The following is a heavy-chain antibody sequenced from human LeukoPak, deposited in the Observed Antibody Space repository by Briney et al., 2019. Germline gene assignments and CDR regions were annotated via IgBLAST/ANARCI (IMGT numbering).Heavy chain of an antibody. V-gene: IGHV3-23*01. Sequence: RSGGSLRLSCAASGFTFSSYAMSWVRQAPGKGLEWVSAISGSGGSTYYADSVKGRFTISRDNSKNTLYLQMNSLRAEDTAVYYCAKDVGLRFLEWIAPPFFDIWGQGTMVTVSS. CDR1: GFTFSSYA. CDR3: AKDVGLRFLEWIAPPFFDI. D-gene: IGHD3-3*01. J-gene: IGHJ3*02. CDR2: ISGSGGST.